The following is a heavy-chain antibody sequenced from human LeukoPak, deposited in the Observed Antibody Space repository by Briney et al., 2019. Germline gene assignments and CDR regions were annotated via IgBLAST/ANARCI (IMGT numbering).Heavy chain of an antibody. CDR2: IYYSGST. V-gene: IGHV4-39*07. CDR1: GGSISSSSYY. J-gene: IGHJ4*02. D-gene: IGHD3-22*01. Sequence: SETLSLTCTVSGGSISSSSYYWGWIRQPPGKGLEWIGNIYYSGSTYYNPSLKSRVTISVDTSKNQFSLKLSSVTAADTAVYYCARDRSGYYPNWGQGTLVTVSS. CDR3: ARDRSGYYPN.